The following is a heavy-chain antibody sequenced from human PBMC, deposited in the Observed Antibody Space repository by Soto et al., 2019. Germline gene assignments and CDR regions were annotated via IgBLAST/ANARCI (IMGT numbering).Heavy chain of an antibody. J-gene: IGHJ4*02. V-gene: IGHV4-31*03. D-gene: IGHD1-20*01. CDR3: SRWVEVSLDYFGS. CDR2: IYHSGRT. CDR1: GGSTSNGYYY. Sequence: SETLSLTCTVSGGSTSNGYYYWSWVRQNPGKGLEWIGHIYHSGRTYYNPSLKSRVGILVDTSKNQFSLNLNSVTAADTAVYYCSRWVEVSLDYFGSRGQGTPVIGSS.